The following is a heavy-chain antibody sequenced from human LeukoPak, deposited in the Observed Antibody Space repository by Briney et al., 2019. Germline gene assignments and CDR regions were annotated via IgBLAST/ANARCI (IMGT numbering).Heavy chain of an antibody. Sequence: SVKVSCKASGGTFSSYAISWVRQAPGQGLEWMGRIIPILGIANYAQKFQGRVTITADKSTSTAYMELSSLRSEDTAVYYCARAGWRLRSWYYFDYWGQGTLVTVSS. CDR2: IIPILGIA. D-gene: IGHD6-25*01. J-gene: IGHJ4*02. CDR1: GGTFSSYA. V-gene: IGHV1-69*04. CDR3: ARAGWRLRSWYYFDY.